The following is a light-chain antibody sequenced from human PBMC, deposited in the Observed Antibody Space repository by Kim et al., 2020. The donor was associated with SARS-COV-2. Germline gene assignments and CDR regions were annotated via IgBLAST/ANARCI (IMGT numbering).Light chain of an antibody. CDR1: QGISSY. CDR3: QQYYSYQLT. Sequence: AIRMTQSPSSFSASTGDRVTITCRASQGISSYLAWYQQKPGKAPKLLIYAASTLQSGVPSRFSGSGSGTDFTLTISCLQSEDFATYYCQQYYSYQLTFGGGTKLEI. V-gene: IGKV1-8*01. CDR2: AAS. J-gene: IGKJ4*01.